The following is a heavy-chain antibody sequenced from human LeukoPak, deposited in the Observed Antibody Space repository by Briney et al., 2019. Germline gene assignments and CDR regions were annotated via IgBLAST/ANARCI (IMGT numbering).Heavy chain of an antibody. D-gene: IGHD3-3*01. Sequence: SVKVSCKASGGTFSSYAISWLRQAPGQGLEWIGGIIPIFGTADYAQKFQGRVTITADESTSTAYMELRRLRSEDTAVYYCARGYDFWGGFDYWGQGTLVTVSS. CDR3: ARGYDFWGGFDY. CDR1: GGTFSSYA. V-gene: IGHV1-69*13. J-gene: IGHJ4*02. CDR2: IIPIFGTA.